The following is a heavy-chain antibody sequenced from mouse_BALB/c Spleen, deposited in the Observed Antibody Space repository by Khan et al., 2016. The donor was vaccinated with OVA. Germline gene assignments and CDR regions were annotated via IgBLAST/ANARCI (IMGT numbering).Heavy chain of an antibody. V-gene: IGHV2-6*02. J-gene: IGHJ4*01. D-gene: IGHD2-1*01. CDR1: GFSLTTYG. CDR3: ARGNFYAFDY. CDR2: IWSDGAS. Sequence: QVQLKESGPGLVAPSQSLSITCTVSGFSLTTYGIHWVRQPPGKGLEWLIVIWSDGASTYNSALKSSLSISKDNSKSQVFLKMNSLQTDDTAMYYCARGNFYAFDYWGQGTSVTVSS.